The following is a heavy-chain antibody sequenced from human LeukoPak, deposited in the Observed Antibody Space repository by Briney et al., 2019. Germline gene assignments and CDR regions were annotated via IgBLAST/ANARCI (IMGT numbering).Heavy chain of an antibody. CDR2: ITSSGTTI. J-gene: IGHJ6*03. CDR3: VRDERYTYGYGLGHRYSMDV. V-gene: IGHV3-48*03. Sequence: QPGGSLRLSCAASGFTFSSYQMTWVRQAPGMGLEWVSYITSSGTTIYYADSVKGRFTISRDNAKNSLYLQMNSLRAEDTGIYYCVRDERYTYGYGLGHRYSMDVWGKGTTVTVSS. D-gene: IGHD5-18*01. CDR1: GFTFSSYQ.